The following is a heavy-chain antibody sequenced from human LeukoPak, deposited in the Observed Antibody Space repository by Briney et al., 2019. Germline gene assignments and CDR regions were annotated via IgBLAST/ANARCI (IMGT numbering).Heavy chain of an antibody. V-gene: IGHV3-23*01. CDR2: ISGSGGNT. CDR1: GFTFSSYA. J-gene: IGHJ4*02. D-gene: IGHD3-10*01. Sequence: PGGSLRLSCAASGFTFSSYAMSWVRQAPGKGLEWVSTISGSGGNTYYADSVKGRFTISRDNSKNTLYLQMNSLRAEDTAIYYCAKDFRVTMVRGVISIGGARDHSHFDYWGQGTLVTVSS. CDR3: AKDFRVTMVRGVISIGGARDHSHFDY.